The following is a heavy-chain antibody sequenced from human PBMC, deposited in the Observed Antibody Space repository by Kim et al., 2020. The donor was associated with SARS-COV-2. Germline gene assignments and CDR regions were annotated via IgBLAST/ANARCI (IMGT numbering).Heavy chain of an antibody. CDR1: GFTFSSYA. J-gene: IGHJ6*02. CDR2: ISGSGGST. CDR3: SKDGFSGRAVYYYYGMDV. V-gene: IGHV3-23*01. Sequence: GGSLRLSCAASGFTFSSYAMSWVRQAPGKGLEWVSAISGSGGSTYYADSVKGRFTISRDNSKNTLYLQMNSLRAEDTAVYYCSKDGFSGRAVYYYYGMDVWGQGTTVTVSS. D-gene: IGHD3-10*01.